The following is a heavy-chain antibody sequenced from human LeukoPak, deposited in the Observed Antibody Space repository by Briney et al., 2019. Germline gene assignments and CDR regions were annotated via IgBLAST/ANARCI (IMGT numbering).Heavy chain of an antibody. CDR3: ARNGRDLSIAAYAFDI. Sequence: SETLSLTCAVYGGSFSGYYWSWIRQPPGKGLEWIGEINHSGSTNYNPSLKSRVTISVDTSKNQFSLKLSSVIAADTAVYYCARNGRDLSIAAYAFDIWGQGTMVTVSS. D-gene: IGHD6-6*01. J-gene: IGHJ3*02. CDR1: GGSFSGYY. CDR2: INHSGST. V-gene: IGHV4-34*01.